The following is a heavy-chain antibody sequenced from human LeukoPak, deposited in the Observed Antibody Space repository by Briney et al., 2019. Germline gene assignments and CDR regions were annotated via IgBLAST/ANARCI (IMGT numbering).Heavy chain of an antibody. Sequence: SETLSLTCAVYGGSFSGYYWSWIRQPPGKGLEWIGEINHSGSTNYNPSLKSRVTISVDTSKNQFSLKLSPVTAADTAVYYCARGLGSSSWYNWFDPWGQGTLVTVSS. J-gene: IGHJ5*02. CDR1: GGSFSGYY. V-gene: IGHV4-34*01. CDR2: INHSGST. D-gene: IGHD6-13*01. CDR3: ARGLGSSSWYNWFDP.